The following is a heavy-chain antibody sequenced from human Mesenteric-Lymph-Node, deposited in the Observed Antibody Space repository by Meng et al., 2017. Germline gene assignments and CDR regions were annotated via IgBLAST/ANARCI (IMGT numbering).Heavy chain of an antibody. CDR2: ISTYRGST. V-gene: IGHV1-18*01. Sequence: QVQLVQSGAEVKKPGASVMVSCKASGYTFTSHGVTWVRQAPGQGLEWMGWISTYRGSTKYAERFQGRVTMTRDISTSTVYMDLRSLRSDDTALYYCVRDSDWNLDYWGQGTLVTVSS. D-gene: IGHD1-1*01. CDR1: GYTFTSHG. CDR3: VRDSDWNLDY. J-gene: IGHJ4*02.